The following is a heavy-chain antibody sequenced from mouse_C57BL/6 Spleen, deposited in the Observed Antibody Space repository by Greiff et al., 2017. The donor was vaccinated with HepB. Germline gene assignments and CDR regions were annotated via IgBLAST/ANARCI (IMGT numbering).Heavy chain of an antibody. CDR2: ISSGGSYT. CDR3: ERHPHYDYDGGYYAMDD. CDR1: GYTFSSYG. J-gene: IGHJ4*01. D-gene: IGHD2-4*01. Sequence: EVHLVESGGDLVKPGGSLKLSCAASGYTFSSYGMSWVRQTPDKRLEWVATISSGGSYTYYPDSVKGRFTISRDNAKNTRYLQMSSLKSEDTAMYYCERHPHYDYDGGYYAMDDWGKGTSVTVSS. V-gene: IGHV5-6*01.